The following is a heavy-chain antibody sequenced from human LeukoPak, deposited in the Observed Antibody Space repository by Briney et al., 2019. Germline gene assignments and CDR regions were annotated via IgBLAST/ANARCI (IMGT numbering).Heavy chain of an antibody. Sequence: GGSLRLSRVASGFTFSSYWMTWVRQAPGKGLEWLANIKEDGSTQYYLDSVRGRFTISRDNAKTSVYLQLNSLRADDTAVYYCARDVWTGVAVSDYWGQGTLVTVSS. V-gene: IGHV3-7*01. CDR1: GFTFSSYW. CDR2: IKEDGSTQ. D-gene: IGHD6-19*01. CDR3: ARDVWTGVAVSDY. J-gene: IGHJ4*02.